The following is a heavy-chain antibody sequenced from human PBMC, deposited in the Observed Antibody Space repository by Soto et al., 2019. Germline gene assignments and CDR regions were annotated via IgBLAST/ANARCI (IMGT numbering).Heavy chain of an antibody. D-gene: IGHD2-15*01. CDR3: AKVNIVVVVSAPYCFDY. CDR2: ISAGGGDT. Sequence: GGSLRLSCTASGFTFRNYAMAWVRQAPGKGLEWVSGISAGGGDTYYADSVKGRFTISRDNFRNTLYLQMNSLRAEDTAVYYCAKVNIVVVVSAPYCFDYWGQGTLVTVSS. CDR1: GFTFRNYA. J-gene: IGHJ4*02. V-gene: IGHV3-23*01.